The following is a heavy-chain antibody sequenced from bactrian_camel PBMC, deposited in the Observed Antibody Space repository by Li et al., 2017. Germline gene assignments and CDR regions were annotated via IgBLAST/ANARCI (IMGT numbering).Heavy chain of an antibody. CDR1: GFLVSDYG. J-gene: IGHJ4*01. Sequence: QVQLVESGGGSVQSGGSLRLSCAASGFLVSDYGMNWVRQAPGKGLEWVSSISGSSRTYYSNSVKGRCTIARDNTKNTVYLQMISLESEDTALYYCAKDRLQDGGSWYAAGYNYWGQGTQVTVS. V-gene: IGHV3S1*01. D-gene: IGHD6*01. CDR3: AKDRLQDGGSWYAAGYNY. CDR2: SISGSSRT.